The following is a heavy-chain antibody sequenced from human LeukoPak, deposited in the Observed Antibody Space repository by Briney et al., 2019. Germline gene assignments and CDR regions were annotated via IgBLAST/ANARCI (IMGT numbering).Heavy chain of an antibody. D-gene: IGHD2/OR15-2a*01. Sequence: GGSLRLSCAASGFTFSSSGMNWVRQAPGKGLEWVSTISGRDTNTYYADSVEGRFIISRDNSKNTLYLQMNSLRDEDTAVYYCARRNIAWYFDYWGQGTLVTVSS. CDR2: ISGRDTNT. J-gene: IGHJ4*02. CDR3: ARRNIAWYFDY. V-gene: IGHV3-23*01. CDR1: GFTFSSSG.